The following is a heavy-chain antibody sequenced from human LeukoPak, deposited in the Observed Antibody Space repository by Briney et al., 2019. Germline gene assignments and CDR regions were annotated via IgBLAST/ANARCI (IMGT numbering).Heavy chain of an antibody. CDR3: AREVRGPYYMDV. J-gene: IGHJ6*03. Sequence: ASVKVSCKASGYTFTGYYMHWVRQAPGQGLEWMGWINPNSGGTNYAQKFQGRVTMTRDTSISTAYMELSRLIFDDTAVYYCAREVRGPYYMDVWGKGTTVTVSS. CDR2: INPNSGGT. CDR1: GYTFTGYY. D-gene: IGHD3-10*01. V-gene: IGHV1-2*02.